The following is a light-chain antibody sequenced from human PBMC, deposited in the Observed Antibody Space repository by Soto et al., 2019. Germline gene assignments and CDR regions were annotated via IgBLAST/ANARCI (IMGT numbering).Light chain of an antibody. CDR1: HSLLHSDGYNY. CDR3: MQALQTPFT. J-gene: IGKJ5*01. V-gene: IGKV2-28*01. Sequence: DIVLTQSPVSLSVTPGEPASISCKSSHSLLHSDGYNYLDWYLQKLGQSPQLLIFVGSNRAFGVPDRFSTGGSGTDFTLKVSRVQSEAVGVYYSMQALQTPFTFGQGTRLEIK. CDR2: VGS.